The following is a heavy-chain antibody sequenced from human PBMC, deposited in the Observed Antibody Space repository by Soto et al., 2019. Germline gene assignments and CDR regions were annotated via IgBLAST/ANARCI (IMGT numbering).Heavy chain of an antibody. CDR1: GFTFSSYA. J-gene: IGHJ6*03. Sequence: PGGSLRLSCAASGFTFSSYAMSWVRQAPGKGLEWVSAISGSGGSTYYADSVKGRFTISRDNSKNTLYLQMNSLRAEDTAVYYCAKRNCSSTSCRRAYYMDVWGKGTTVTVSS. V-gene: IGHV3-23*01. CDR2: ISGSGGST. D-gene: IGHD2-2*01. CDR3: AKRNCSSTSCRRAYYMDV.